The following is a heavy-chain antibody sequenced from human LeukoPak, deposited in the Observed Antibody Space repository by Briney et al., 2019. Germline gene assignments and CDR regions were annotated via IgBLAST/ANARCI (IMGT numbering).Heavy chain of an antibody. J-gene: IGHJ6*03. CDR3: ARRKGVIYYYYMDV. V-gene: IGHV3-21*01. CDR2: ISSSSSYI. D-gene: IGHD3-10*01. Sequence: PGGSLRLSCAASGFTFSSYSMNWVRQAPGKGLEWVSSISSSSSYIYYADSVKGRFTISRDNAKNSLYLQMNSLRAEDTAVYYCARRKGVIYYYYMDVWGKGTTVTVSS. CDR1: GFTFSSYS.